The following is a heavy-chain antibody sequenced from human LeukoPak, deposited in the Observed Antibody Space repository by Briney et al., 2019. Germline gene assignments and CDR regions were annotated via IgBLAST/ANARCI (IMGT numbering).Heavy chain of an antibody. CDR1: GGSISSGDYY. J-gene: IGHJ4*02. D-gene: IGHD3-16*01. Sequence: PSETLSLTCTVSGGSISSGDYYWSWIRQPSGKGLEWIGYIYYSGSTSYNPSLKSRVTILVDTSKNQFSLKLSSMTAADTAVYYCAKDAWSHSSRGPLDYWGQGTLVTVSS. V-gene: IGHV4-30-4*08. CDR3: AKDAWSHSSRGPLDY. CDR2: IYYSGST.